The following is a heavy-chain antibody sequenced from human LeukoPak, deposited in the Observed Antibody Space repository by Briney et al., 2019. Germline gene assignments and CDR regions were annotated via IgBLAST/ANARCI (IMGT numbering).Heavy chain of an antibody. CDR2: ISAYNGTT. Sequence: ASVKVSCKASGGTFSSYAISWVRQAPGQGLEWMGWISAYNGTTNYAQKLQGRVTMTTATSTSTAYMELRRLRSDDTAVYYCARCSGGSGYHEGGAYWGQGTLVAVSS. CDR3: ARCSGGSGYHEGGAY. V-gene: IGHV1-18*01. J-gene: IGHJ4*02. D-gene: IGHD2-15*01. CDR1: GGTFSSYA.